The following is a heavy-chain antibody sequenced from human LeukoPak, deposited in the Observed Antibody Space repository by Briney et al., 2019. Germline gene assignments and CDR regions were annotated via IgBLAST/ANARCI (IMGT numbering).Heavy chain of an antibody. Sequence: ASVKVSCKASGYTFTGYYMHWVRQAPGQGLEWMGWINPNSGGTNYAQKFQGRVTMTRDTSISTAYMELSRLRSDDTAVYYCARDRPLIVVVSAMGVWGKGTTVTVSS. J-gene: IGHJ6*03. CDR2: INPNSGGT. CDR3: ARDRPLIVVVSAMGV. V-gene: IGHV1-2*02. CDR1: GYTFTGYY. D-gene: IGHD2-2*01.